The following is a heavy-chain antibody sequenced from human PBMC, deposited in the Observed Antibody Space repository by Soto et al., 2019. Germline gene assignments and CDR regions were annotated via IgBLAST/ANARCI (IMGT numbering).Heavy chain of an antibody. CDR1: GYTFIGYY. CDR2: INPNSGGT. Sequence: ASVKVSCKASGYTFIGYYMHWVRQAPGQGLEWMGWINPNSGGTDYAQKFQGRVTMTRDTSISTAYMELSRLRSDDTAVYYCAGGVLSGSYYNWFDPWGQGTPVTVSS. J-gene: IGHJ5*02. V-gene: IGHV1-2*02. D-gene: IGHD1-26*01. CDR3: AGGVLSGSYYNWFDP.